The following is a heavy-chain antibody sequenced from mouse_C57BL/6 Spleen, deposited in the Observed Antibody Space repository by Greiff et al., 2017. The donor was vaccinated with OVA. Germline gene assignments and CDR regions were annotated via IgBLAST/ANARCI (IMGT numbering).Heavy chain of an antibody. CDR1: GYTFTSYW. J-gene: IGHJ2*01. V-gene: IGHV1-52*01. CDR3: AREGSGYGDYFDY. CDR2: IDPSDSET. Sequence: VQLQQPGAELVRPGSSVKLSCKASGYTFTSYWMHWVKQRPIQGLEWIGNIDPSDSETHYNQKFKDKATLTVDKSASTAYMQLSSLTSEDSAVYYSAREGSGYGDYFDYWGQGTTLTVSS. D-gene: IGHD3-2*02.